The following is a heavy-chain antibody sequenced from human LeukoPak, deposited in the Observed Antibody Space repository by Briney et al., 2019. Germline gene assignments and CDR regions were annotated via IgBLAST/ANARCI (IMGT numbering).Heavy chain of an antibody. Sequence: NPSQTLSLTCTVSGGSISSGSYYWSWIRQPAGKGLEWIGRIYTSGSTNYNPSLKSRVTISVDTSKNQFSLKLSFVTAADTAVYYCARAYDFWSGYYYPWGQGTLVTVSS. D-gene: IGHD3-3*01. CDR3: ARAYDFWSGYYYP. CDR2: IYTSGST. V-gene: IGHV4-61*02. J-gene: IGHJ5*02. CDR1: GGSISSGSYY.